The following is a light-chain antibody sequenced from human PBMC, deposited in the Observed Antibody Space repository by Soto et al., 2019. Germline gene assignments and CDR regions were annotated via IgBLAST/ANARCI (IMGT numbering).Light chain of an antibody. CDR1: NSDVGGYNY. CDR3: CSYAGSHKLV. Sequence: QSALTQPPSASGSPGQSVTISCTGTNSDVGGYNYVSWYQQHPGKAPKVMIYEVSNRPSGVPDRFSGSKSGNTSSLTVSGLQAEDEAAYYCCSYAGSHKLVFGGGTKVTVL. V-gene: IGLV2-8*01. J-gene: IGLJ3*02. CDR2: EVS.